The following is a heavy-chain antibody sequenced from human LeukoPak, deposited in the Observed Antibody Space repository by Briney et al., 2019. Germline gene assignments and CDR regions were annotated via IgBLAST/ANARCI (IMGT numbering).Heavy chain of an antibody. CDR3: ARGIAAAGYYYYYYMDV. Sequence: GASVTVSFKASGYTFTSYDINWVRQATGQGLEWMGWMNPNSGNTGYAQKFQGRVTITRNTSISTAYMELSSLRSEDTAVYYCARGIAAAGYYYYYYMDVWGKGTTVTVSS. V-gene: IGHV1-8*03. CDR1: GYTFTSYD. D-gene: IGHD6-13*01. CDR2: MNPNSGNT. J-gene: IGHJ6*03.